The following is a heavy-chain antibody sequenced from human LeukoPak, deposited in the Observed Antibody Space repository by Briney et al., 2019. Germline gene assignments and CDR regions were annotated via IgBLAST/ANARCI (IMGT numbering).Heavy chain of an antibody. D-gene: IGHD6-19*01. CDR3: ARGGGGSGNFDY. J-gene: IGHJ4*02. CDR1: GYTFTGYY. Sequence: ASVKVSCKASGYTFTGYYMHWVRQAPGQGLEWMGWINPNSGGTNYAQKFQGRVTMTRNTSINTAYMELSSLRSEDTAVYYCARGGGGSGNFDYWGQGTLVTVSS. V-gene: IGHV1-2*02. CDR2: INPNSGGT.